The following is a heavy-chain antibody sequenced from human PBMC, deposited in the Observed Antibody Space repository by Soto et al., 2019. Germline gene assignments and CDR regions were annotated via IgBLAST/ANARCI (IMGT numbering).Heavy chain of an antibody. CDR1: GFTFSSYA. Sequence: GGSLRLSCAASGFTFSSYAMSWVRQAPGKGLEWVSAISGSGGSTYYADSVKGRFTISRDNSKNTLYLQMNSLRAEDPAVYYCAKDVYNYDYIWGSYHPYYYYYMDVWGKGTTVTVSS. V-gene: IGHV3-23*01. J-gene: IGHJ6*03. D-gene: IGHD3-16*02. CDR3: AKDVYNYDYIWGSYHPYYYYYMDV. CDR2: ISGSGGST.